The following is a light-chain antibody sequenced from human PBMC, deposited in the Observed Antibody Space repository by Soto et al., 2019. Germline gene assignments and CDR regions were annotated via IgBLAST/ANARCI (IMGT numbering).Light chain of an antibody. V-gene: IGLV2-14*01. J-gene: IGLJ2*01. CDR1: SSDVGGYNY. CDR3: SSYTSSSTLGGVV. CDR2: DVS. Sequence: QSVLTQPASVSGSPGQSITISCTGTSSDVGGYNYVSWYQQHPGKAPKLMIYDVSNRPSGVSNRFSGSKSGNTASLTISGLQAEDEADYYCSSYTSSSTLGGVVVGGGTKLTVL.